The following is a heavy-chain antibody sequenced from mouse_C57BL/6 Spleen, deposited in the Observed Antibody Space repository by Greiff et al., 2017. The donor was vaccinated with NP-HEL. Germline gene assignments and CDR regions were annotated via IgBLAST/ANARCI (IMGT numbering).Heavy chain of an antibody. Sequence: EVQLQESGGGLVKPGGSLKLSCAASGFTFSDYGMHWVRQAPEKGLEWVAYISSGSSTIYYADTVKGRFTISRDNAKNILFLQMTSLRSEDTAMYYCARPEDYDSGYYFDYWGQGTTLTVSS. D-gene: IGHD2-4*01. J-gene: IGHJ2*01. CDR2: ISSGSSTI. V-gene: IGHV5-17*01. CDR1: GFTFSDYG. CDR3: ARPEDYDSGYYFDY.